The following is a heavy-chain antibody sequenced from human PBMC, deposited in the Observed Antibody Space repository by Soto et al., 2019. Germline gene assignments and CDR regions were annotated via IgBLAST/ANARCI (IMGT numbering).Heavy chain of an antibody. D-gene: IGHD4-4*01. Sequence: GGSLRLSCAASGFTFSSYGMHWVRQAPGKGLEWVAVISYDGSNKYYADSVKGRFTISRDNSKNTLYLQMNSLRAEDTAVYYCAKDYTDYTYSFDYWGQGTLVTGSS. J-gene: IGHJ4*02. CDR2: ISYDGSNK. CDR3: AKDYTDYTYSFDY. V-gene: IGHV3-30*18. CDR1: GFTFSSYG.